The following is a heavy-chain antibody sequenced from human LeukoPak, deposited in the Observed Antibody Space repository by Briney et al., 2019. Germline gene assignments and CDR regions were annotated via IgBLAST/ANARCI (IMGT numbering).Heavy chain of an antibody. Sequence: ASVKVSCKASGYTFTGYYMHWVRQAPGQGLEWMGWINPNSGGTNYAQKLQGRVTMTTDTSTSTAYMELRSLRSDDTAVYYCARGSGSGSYYSFENDYWGQGTLVTVSS. CDR3: ARGSGSGSYYSFENDY. CDR2: INPNSGGT. V-gene: IGHV1-2*02. CDR1: GYTFTGYY. J-gene: IGHJ4*02. D-gene: IGHD3-10*01.